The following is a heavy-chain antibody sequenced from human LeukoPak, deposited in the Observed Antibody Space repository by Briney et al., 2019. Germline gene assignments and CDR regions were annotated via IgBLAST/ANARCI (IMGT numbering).Heavy chain of an antibody. D-gene: IGHD5-12*01. J-gene: IGHJ6*03. CDR3: ARGIVDIVATNSPYMDV. CDR2: MNPNSGNT. Sequence: GASVKVSCTASGYTFTSYDINWVRQATGQGLEWMGWMNPNSGNTGYAQKFQGRVTMTRNTSISTAYMELSSLRSEDTAVYYCARGIVDIVATNSPYMDVWGKGTTVTISS. V-gene: IGHV1-8*01. CDR1: GYTFTSYD.